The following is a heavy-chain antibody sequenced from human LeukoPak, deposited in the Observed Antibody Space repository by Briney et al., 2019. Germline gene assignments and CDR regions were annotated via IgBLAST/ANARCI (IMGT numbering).Heavy chain of an antibody. CDR3: AKDLSRGGAFDY. Sequence: GGSLRLSCAASGXTFSAYAMHWVRQAPGKGLEWVAVISYDGSDKYYPDSVKGRFTISRDNSKNTLYLQVNSLRAEDTAVYYCAKDLSRGGAFDYWGQGTLVTVSS. J-gene: IGHJ4*02. D-gene: IGHD5-24*01. CDR1: GXTFSAYA. CDR2: ISYDGSDK. V-gene: IGHV3-30*18.